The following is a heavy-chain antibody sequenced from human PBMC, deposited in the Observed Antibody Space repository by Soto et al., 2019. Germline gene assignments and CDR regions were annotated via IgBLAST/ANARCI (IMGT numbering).Heavy chain of an antibody. Sequence: EVQLVESGGDLVQPGGSLRLSCAVSGFTFSHYWMTWVRQAPGKGLEWVANIKEDGSEKNYVDSVKGRFPISRDNAKNSLYLQMNSLRAEDTAVYYCARSGSEVDYWGQGTLVIVSS. CDR1: GFTFSHYW. CDR3: ARSGSEVDY. V-gene: IGHV3-7*01. J-gene: IGHJ4*02. D-gene: IGHD3-10*01. CDR2: IKEDGSEK.